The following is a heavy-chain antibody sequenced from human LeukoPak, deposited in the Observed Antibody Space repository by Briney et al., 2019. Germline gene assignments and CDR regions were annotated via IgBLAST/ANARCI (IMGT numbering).Heavy chain of an antibody. CDR3: ARGRGVAAPRIDY. CDR2: INPNSGST. D-gene: IGHD3-3*01. V-gene: IGHV1-2*02. CDR1: GYTFTGYY. J-gene: IGHJ4*02. Sequence: GASVKVSCKASGYTFTGYYMHWVRQAAGQGLEWMGGINPNSGSTKYAKKFQGRVTMTRDTSISTAYMELSRLRSDDTAVYYCARGRGVAAPRIDYWGQGTLVTVSS.